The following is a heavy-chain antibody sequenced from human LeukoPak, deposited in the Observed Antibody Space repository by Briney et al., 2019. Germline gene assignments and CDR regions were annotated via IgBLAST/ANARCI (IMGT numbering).Heavy chain of an antibody. CDR3: ATVFWSGYS. D-gene: IGHD3-3*01. V-gene: IGHV1-24*01. CDR2: FDPEDGET. Sequence: ASVKVSCKASGGTFSSYAISWVRQAPGKGLEWMGGFDPEDGETIYAQKFQGRVTMTEDTSTDTAYMELSSLRSEDTAVYYCATVFWSGYSWGQGTLVTVSS. CDR1: GGTFSSYA. J-gene: IGHJ4*02.